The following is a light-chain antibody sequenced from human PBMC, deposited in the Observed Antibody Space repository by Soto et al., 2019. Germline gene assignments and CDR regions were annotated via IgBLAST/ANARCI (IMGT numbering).Light chain of an antibody. CDR3: QQYYSTPYT. V-gene: IGKV4-1*01. Sequence: DIVMTQSPDSLAVSLGERATINCKSSQSVLYSSNNKNYLAWYQQKPGQPPQLLIYWASTRESGVPDRFSGSGSETDFTLTISSLQAEDVAVYYYQQYYSTPYTFGQGTKLEIK. CDR2: WAS. J-gene: IGKJ2*01. CDR1: QSVLYSSNNKNY.